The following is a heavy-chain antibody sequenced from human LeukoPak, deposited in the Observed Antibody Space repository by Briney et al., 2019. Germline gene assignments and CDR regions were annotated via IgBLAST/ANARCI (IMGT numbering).Heavy chain of an antibody. CDR2: IKSKTDGGTT. CDR3: TTAPYIWGSYRDNF. Sequence: SGGSLRLSCAASGFTFSNAWMSWVRQAPGKGLEWVGRIKSKTDGGTTDYAAPVKGRFTISRDDSKYTLDLQMSSLKTEDTAVYYCTTAPYIWGSYRDNFWGQGTLVTVSS. D-gene: IGHD3-16*02. CDR1: GFTFSNAW. V-gene: IGHV3-15*01. J-gene: IGHJ4*02.